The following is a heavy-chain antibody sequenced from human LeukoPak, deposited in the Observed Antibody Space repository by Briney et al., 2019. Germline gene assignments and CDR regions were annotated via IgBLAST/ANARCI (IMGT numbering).Heavy chain of an antibody. J-gene: IGHJ4*02. D-gene: IGHD4-17*01. CDR2: IKQDGSEK. CDR1: GFTFSSYW. Sequence: GGSLRLSCAASGFTFSSYWMSWVRQAPGKGLEWVANIKQDGSEKYYVDSVKGRFTISRDKAKNSLYLQMNSQRAEDTAVYYRARVSPNTVTTLQDFDYWGQGTLVTVSS. V-gene: IGHV3-7*01. CDR3: ARVSPNTVTTLQDFDY.